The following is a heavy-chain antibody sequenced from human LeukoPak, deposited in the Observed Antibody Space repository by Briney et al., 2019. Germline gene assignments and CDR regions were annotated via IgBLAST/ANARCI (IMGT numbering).Heavy chain of an antibody. J-gene: IGHJ6*03. V-gene: IGHV3-30*04. CDR3: ARDRRYGASGYYYMDV. CDR2: ISYDGSNQ. Sequence: GGSLRLSCAASGFTFSSYAMHWVRQAPGKGLEWVTVISYDGSNQYYADSVKGRFTISRDNSKNTLYLQMNSLRLEDTAVYYCARDRRYGASGYYYMDVWGKGTTVTVSS. D-gene: IGHD4-17*01. CDR1: GFTFSSYA.